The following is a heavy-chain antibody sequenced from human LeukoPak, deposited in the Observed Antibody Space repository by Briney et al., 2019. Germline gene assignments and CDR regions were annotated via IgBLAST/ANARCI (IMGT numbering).Heavy chain of an antibody. CDR1: GFTFSDYH. CDR2: ISSSGGTI. J-gene: IGHJ5*02. V-gene: IGHV3-11*01. D-gene: IGHD4-17*01. CDR3: IVFGDSNH. Sequence: GGSLRLSCAASGFTFSDYHMSWIRQAPGKGLEWVSYISSSGGTIYYADSVKGRFTISRDTSKNTLYLQINSLRVEDTAVYYCIVFGDSNHWGQGTLVTVSS.